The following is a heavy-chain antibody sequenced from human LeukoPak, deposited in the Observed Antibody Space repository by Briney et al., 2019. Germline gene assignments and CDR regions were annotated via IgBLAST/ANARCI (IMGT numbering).Heavy chain of an antibody. D-gene: IGHD3-9*01. CDR1: VYTFTSYY. CDR2: INPSGCST. CDR3: ARDLGRYYDILTGLDY. J-gene: IGHJ4*02. V-gene: IGHV1-46*01. Sequence: GASVKVSFKASVYTFTSYYMHWVRQAPGQGLEWMGIINPSGCSTSYAQKFQGRVTMTTDTSTSTVYMELSSLRSADTAVYYCARDLGRYYDILTGLDYWGQGTLVTVSS.